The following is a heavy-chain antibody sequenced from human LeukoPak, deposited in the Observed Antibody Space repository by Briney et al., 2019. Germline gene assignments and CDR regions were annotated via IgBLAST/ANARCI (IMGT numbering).Heavy chain of an antibody. V-gene: IGHV4-39*07. CDR2: IYYSGST. CDR1: GGSISSSSYY. D-gene: IGHD2-2*03. CDR3: ARGSDGYGSWFDP. J-gene: IGHJ5*02. Sequence: SETLSLTCTVSGGSISSSSYYWGWIRQPPGKGLEWIGSIYYSGSTYYNPSLKSRVTISVDKSKNQFSLKLSSVTAADTAVYYCARGSDGYGSWFDPWGQGTLVTVSS.